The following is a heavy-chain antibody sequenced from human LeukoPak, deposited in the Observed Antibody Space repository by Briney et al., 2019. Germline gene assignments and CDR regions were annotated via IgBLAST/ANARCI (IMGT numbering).Heavy chain of an antibody. Sequence: GGSLRLSCAASGFTFSSYAMSWVRQAPGKGLEWVSAISGSGGSTYYADSVKGRFTISRDNSKNTPYLQMNSLRAEDTAVYYCAKDPGHSSGYYPFDYWGQGTLVTVSS. CDR2: ISGSGGST. CDR3: AKDPGHSSGYYPFDY. CDR1: GFTFSSYA. J-gene: IGHJ4*02. D-gene: IGHD3-22*01. V-gene: IGHV3-23*01.